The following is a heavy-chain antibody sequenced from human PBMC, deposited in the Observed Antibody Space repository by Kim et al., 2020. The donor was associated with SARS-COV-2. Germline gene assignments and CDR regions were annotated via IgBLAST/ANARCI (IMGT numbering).Heavy chain of an antibody. V-gene: IGHV4-39*01. Sequence: YNPSLKSRVAISIDTSRNQFFMNLTSVIATDTAIYYCARSGRTDHYYAMDVWGQGTTVTVSS. D-gene: IGHD1-26*01. CDR3: ARSGRTDHYYAMDV. J-gene: IGHJ6*02.